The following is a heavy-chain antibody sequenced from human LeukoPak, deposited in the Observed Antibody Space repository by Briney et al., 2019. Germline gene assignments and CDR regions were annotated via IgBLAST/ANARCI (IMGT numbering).Heavy chain of an antibody. D-gene: IGHD4-17*01. CDR2: FDPEDGET. CDR3: ATDHAFVGGTTGDY. J-gene: IGHJ4*02. Sequence: ASVKVSCKVSGYTLTELSMHWVRQAPGKGLEWMGGFDPEDGETIYAQKFQGRVTMTEDTSTDTAYMELSSLRSEDTAVYYCATDHAFVGGTTGDYWGQGTLVTVSS. CDR1: GYTLTELS. V-gene: IGHV1-24*01.